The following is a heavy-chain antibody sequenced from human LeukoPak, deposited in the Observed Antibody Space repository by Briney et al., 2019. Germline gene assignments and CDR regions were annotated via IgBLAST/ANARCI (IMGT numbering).Heavy chain of an antibody. Sequence: PGGSLRLSCAASGFTFSSYYMSWVRQAPGKGLEWVANIRQDGSGQFYADSVKGRFTISRDNAKNSLYLQMNSLRAEDTAVYYCANLLRWEPYWGQGTLVTVSS. V-gene: IGHV3-7*01. D-gene: IGHD4-23*01. J-gene: IGHJ4*02. CDR1: GFTFSSYY. CDR2: IRQDGSGQ. CDR3: ANLLRWEPY.